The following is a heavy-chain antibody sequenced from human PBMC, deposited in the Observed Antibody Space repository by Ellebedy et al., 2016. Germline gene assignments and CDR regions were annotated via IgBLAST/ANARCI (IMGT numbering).Heavy chain of an antibody. D-gene: IGHD3-22*01. CDR1: GGSISSSSYY. J-gene: IGHJ5*02. Sequence: GSLRLXCTVSGGSISSSSYYWGWIRQPPGKGLEWIGSIYYSGSTYSNPSLKSRVTISVDTAKNPFSLKLSSVTAADTAVYYCARQEGITMIVVVILAGFDPWGQGTLVTVSS. CDR3: ARQEGITMIVVVILAGFDP. V-gene: IGHV4-39*01. CDR2: IYYSGST.